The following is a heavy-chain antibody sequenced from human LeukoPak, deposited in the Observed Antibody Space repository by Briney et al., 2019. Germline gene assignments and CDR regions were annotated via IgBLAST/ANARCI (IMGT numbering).Heavy chain of an antibody. CDR2: ISSNGGST. D-gene: IGHD3-10*01. Sequence: GGSLRLSCAASGFTFSSYAMHWVRQAPGKGLEYVSAISSNGGSTYYANSVKGRFTISRDNSKNTLYLQMNSLRAEDTAVYYCARALTYYYGSGSYISWFDPWGQGTLVTVSS. V-gene: IGHV3-64*01. CDR1: GFTFSSYA. CDR3: ARALTYYYGSGSYISWFDP. J-gene: IGHJ5*02.